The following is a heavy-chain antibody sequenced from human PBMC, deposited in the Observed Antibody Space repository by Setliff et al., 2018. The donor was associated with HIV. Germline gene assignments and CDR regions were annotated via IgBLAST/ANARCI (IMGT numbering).Heavy chain of an antibody. CDR1: GFTFSSYG. J-gene: IGHJ3*01. D-gene: IGHD7-27*01. V-gene: IGHV3-30*18. CDR3: AKIPHTGDSAYDV. Sequence: LKISCAASGFTFSSYGMHWVRQAPGKGLEWVSLISYDGSNKYYADSVKGRFSISRDNPKNTVYLQMNSLRAEDTALYYCAKIPHTGDSAYDVWGQGTMVTVSS. CDR2: ISYDGSNK.